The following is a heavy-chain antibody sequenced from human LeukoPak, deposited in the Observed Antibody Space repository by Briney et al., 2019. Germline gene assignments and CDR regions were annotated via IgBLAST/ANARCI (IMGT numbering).Heavy chain of an antibody. V-gene: IGHV1-8*01. D-gene: IGHD6-19*01. CDR3: ARDQKGGDSSGWYVSPSYYYYMDV. Sequence: ASVKVSCKASGYTFTSYDINWVRQATGQGLEWMGWMNPNSGNTGYAQKFQGRVTMTRNTSISTAYMELSSLRSEDTAVYYCARDQKGGDSSGWYVSPSYYYYMDVWGKGTTVTVSS. CDR2: MNPNSGNT. J-gene: IGHJ6*03. CDR1: GYTFTSYD.